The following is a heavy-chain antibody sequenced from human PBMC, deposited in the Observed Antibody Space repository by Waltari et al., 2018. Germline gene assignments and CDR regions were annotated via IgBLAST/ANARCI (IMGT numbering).Heavy chain of an antibody. Sequence: QVHLEQSAAEVARPGSSVKVSCKSSGGPFNSLTITWVRQARGQGFEYMGRIFPNVKVIDYCQRFEGRLTFTADRSTSTAYMEVTSLRSDDSAIYYSAIYDGTYGLHVWGQVTTVIVSS. V-gene: IGHV1-69*02. D-gene: IGHD3-3*01. J-gene: IGHJ6*02. CDR2: IFPNVKVI. CDR3: AIYDGTYGLHV. CDR1: GGPFNSLT.